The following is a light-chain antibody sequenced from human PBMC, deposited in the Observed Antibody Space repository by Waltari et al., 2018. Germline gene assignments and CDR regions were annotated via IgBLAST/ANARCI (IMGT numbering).Light chain of an antibody. V-gene: IGKV1-5*03. CDR1: QNINSW. CDR3: QQYNSYHIFT. Sequence: DIQMTQSPSTLSSSVGVRVTITCRASQNINSWLAWYQQKPGKAPKLLIYKASSLETGVPSRFSGSESGTEFTLTINSLQPDDFATYYCQQYNSYHIFTFGPGTKVEI. J-gene: IGKJ3*01. CDR2: KAS.